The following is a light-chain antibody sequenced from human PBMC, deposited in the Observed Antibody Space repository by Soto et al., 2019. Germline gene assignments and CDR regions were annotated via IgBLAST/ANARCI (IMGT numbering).Light chain of an antibody. CDR1: QTISGW. CDR3: QQYKSYPWT. CDR2: DAS. V-gene: IGKV1-5*01. J-gene: IGKJ1*01. Sequence: DIQMTQSPSTLSASVGDGVTITCRASQTISGWLAWYQQRPGKAPKLLISDASSLRSGVPSRFSGSGSGTEFTLTISSLQPDDFGSYYCQQYKSYPWTFGHGTKVYIK.